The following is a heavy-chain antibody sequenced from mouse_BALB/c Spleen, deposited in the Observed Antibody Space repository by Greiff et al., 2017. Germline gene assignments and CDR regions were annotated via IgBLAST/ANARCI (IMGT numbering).Heavy chain of an antibody. V-gene: IGHV1-82*01. CDR2: IYPGDGDN. Sequence: QVQLQQSGPELVKPGASVKISCKASGYAFSSSWMNWVKQRPGQGLEWIGRIYPGDGDNNYNGKFKGKATLTADKSSSTAYMQLSSLTSVDSAVYFCAREGWLLRYAMDYWGQGTSVTVSS. J-gene: IGHJ4*01. CDR1: GYAFSSSW. D-gene: IGHD2-3*01. CDR3: AREGWLLRYAMDY.